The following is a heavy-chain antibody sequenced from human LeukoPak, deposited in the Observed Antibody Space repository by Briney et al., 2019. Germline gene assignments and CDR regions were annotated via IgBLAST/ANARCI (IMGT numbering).Heavy chain of an antibody. CDR1: GFTFSSYE. CDR2: ISSSGSAI. J-gene: IGHJ4*02. CDR3: AREKLSFFDSSGYFDY. D-gene: IGHD3-22*01. Sequence: GGSLRLSCAASGFTFSSYEMNWVRQAPGKGREWVSCISSSGSAIHYADSVRGRFTISRDNAKNSLYLQMSRLRAEDTAVYYCAREKLSFFDSSGYFDYWGQGTLVTVSS. V-gene: IGHV3-48*03.